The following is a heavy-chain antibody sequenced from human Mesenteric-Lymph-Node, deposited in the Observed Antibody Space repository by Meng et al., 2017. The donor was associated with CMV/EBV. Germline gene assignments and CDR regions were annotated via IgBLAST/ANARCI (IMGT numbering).Heavy chain of an antibody. CDR2: IYYSGST. V-gene: IGHV4-59*12. D-gene: IGHD2-2*01. Sequence: SETLSLTCTVSGGSISSYYWSWIRQPPGKGLEWIGYIYYSGSTNYNPSLKSRVTISVDKSKNQFSLKLSSVTAADTAVYYCARARVVVPAAIYYYYGMDVWGQGTTVTVSS. J-gene: IGHJ6*02. CDR3: ARARVVVPAAIYYYYGMDV. CDR1: GGSISSYY.